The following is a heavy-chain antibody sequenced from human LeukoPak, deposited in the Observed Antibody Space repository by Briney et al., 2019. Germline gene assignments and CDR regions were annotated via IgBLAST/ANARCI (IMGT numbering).Heavy chain of an antibody. J-gene: IGHJ4*02. D-gene: IGHD3-9*01. CDR2: IIPIFGTA. CDR1: GGTFSSYA. CDR3: ARGDNYDILTGYQTPSHLSDY. Sequence: SVKVSCKASGGTFSSYAISWVRQAPGQGLEWMGGIIPIFGTANYAQKFQGRVTITADESTSTAYMELSSLRSEDTAVYYCARGDNYDILTGYQTPSHLSDYWGQGTLVTVSS. V-gene: IGHV1-69*13.